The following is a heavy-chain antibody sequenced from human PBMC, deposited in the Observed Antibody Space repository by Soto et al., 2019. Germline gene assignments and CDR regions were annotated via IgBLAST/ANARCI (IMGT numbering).Heavy chain of an antibody. CDR3: SRSDGWYALHS. D-gene: IGHD6-19*01. CDR1: GASISTNNW. V-gene: IGHV4-4*02. CDR2: IYQSGST. J-gene: IGHJ4*02. Sequence: QVQLQESGPGLVKPSGTLSLTCAVSGASISTNNWWSWVRQPPGKGLEWIGEIYQSGSTSYNPSLNSRVTISVDKSKKQFSLKLSSVTAADTAVYYCSRSDGWYALHSWGQGTLVTVSS.